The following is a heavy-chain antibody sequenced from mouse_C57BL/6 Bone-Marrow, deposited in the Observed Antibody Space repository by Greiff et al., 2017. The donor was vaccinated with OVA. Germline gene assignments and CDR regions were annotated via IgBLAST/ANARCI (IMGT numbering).Heavy chain of an antibody. D-gene: IGHD2-4*01. Sequence: GQVVESGGGLVQPGESLKLSCESNEYEFPSHDMSWVRKTPEKRLELVAAINSDGGSTYYPDTMERRFIISRDNTKKPLYLQMSSLRSEDTAMYYCARQGLRREFAYWGQGTLVTVSA. J-gene: IGHJ3*01. CDR2: INSDGGST. CDR3: ARQGLRREFAY. V-gene: IGHV5-2*03. CDR1: EYEFPSHD.